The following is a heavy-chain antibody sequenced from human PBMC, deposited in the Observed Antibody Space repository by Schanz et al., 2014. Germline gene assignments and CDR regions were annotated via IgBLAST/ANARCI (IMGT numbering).Heavy chain of an antibody. CDR1: GFGFSNYW. Sequence: EVQLVESGGGVVRPGGSLRLSCAASGFGFSNYWMHWVRQGPGSGLVWVSHINNAGSDTTYADSVKGRFTISRDNTRNTLYLQMNSLSAEDTAVYYCARGAGGLDTWGQGTPVTVSS. CDR2: INNAGSDT. J-gene: IGHJ5*02. D-gene: IGHD3-16*01. V-gene: IGHV3-74*02. CDR3: ARGAGGLDT.